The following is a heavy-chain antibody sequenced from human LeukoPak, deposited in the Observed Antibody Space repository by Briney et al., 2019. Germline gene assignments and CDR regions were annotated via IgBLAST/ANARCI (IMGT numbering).Heavy chain of an antibody. V-gene: IGHV3-64*04. J-gene: IGHJ4*02. D-gene: IGHD5-18*01. CDR1: GFTFSSSS. CDR3: ARDRAYSFDY. Sequence: GGSLRLSCSASGFTFSSSSMHWVRQAPGKGLQYVSAISGSGGNTYYADSVKGRFTISRDNAKNTLYLQMNSLRAEDTAVYYCARDRAYSFDYWGQGTLVTVSS. CDR2: ISGSGGNT.